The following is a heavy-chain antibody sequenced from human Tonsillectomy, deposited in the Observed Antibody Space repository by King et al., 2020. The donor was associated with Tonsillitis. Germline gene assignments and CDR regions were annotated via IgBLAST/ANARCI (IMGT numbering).Heavy chain of an antibody. CDR3: ATLATGGGY. CDR2: IRSKANSYAT. V-gene: IGHV3-73*02. J-gene: IGHJ4*02. Sequence: VQLVESGGGLVQPGGSLKLSCAVSGFTFSGSVMHWVRQASGKGLEWVGRIRSKANSYATTYGESVKGRFTISRDDSVNTAYLQMNSLKTEDTAVYFCATLATGGGYWGQGTLVTVSS. D-gene: IGHD2-8*02. CDR1: GFTFSGSV.